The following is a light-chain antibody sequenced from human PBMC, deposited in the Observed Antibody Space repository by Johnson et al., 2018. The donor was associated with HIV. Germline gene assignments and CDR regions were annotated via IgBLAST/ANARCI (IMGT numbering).Light chain of an antibody. J-gene: IGLJ1*01. Sequence: QSVLTQPPSVSAAPGQKVTISCSGSSSNIGINYVSWFQQLPGTAPKLLIYDNDKRPSGIPDRFSGSKSGTSATLGITGLQTGDEVDYYRETWDSSRSGYYVFGTGTKLTVL. V-gene: IGLV1-51*01. CDR3: ETWDSSRSGYYV. CDR2: DND. CDR1: SSNIGINY.